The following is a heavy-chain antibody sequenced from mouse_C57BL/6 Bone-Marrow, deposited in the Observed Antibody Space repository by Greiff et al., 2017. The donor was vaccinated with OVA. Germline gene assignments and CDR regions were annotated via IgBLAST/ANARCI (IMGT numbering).Heavy chain of an antibody. CDR3: ERDYDYRRGARFAY. D-gene: IGHD2-4*01. J-gene: IGHJ3*01. Sequence: EVQVVESGGGLVKPGGSLKLSCAASGFTFSSYAMSWVRQTPEKRLEWVATISAGGSYTYYPANVQGRFTISRDNAKNTLYLQMSQLKSEDTAMYYGERDYDYRRGARFAYWGQGTLVTVSA. V-gene: IGHV5-4*01. CDR2: ISAGGSYT. CDR1: GFTFSSYA.